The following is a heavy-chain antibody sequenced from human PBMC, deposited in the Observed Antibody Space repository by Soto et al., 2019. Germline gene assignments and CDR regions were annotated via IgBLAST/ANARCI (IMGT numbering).Heavy chain of an antibody. V-gene: IGHV1-3*01. CDR1: GYTFTSYA. D-gene: IGHD6-19*01. CDR2: INAGNGNT. CDR3: ARDLSSGWYLVDY. Sequence: ASVKVSCKASGYTFTSYAMHWVRQAPGQRLEWMGWINAGNGNTKYSQKFQGRVTITRDTSTSTVYMELSSLRSEDTAVYYCARDLSSGWYLVDYWGQGTLVTVSS. J-gene: IGHJ4*02.